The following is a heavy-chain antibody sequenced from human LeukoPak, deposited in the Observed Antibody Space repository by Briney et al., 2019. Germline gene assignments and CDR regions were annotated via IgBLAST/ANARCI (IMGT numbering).Heavy chain of an antibody. J-gene: IGHJ4*02. CDR2: ISSSSSTI. CDR3: AKEQYPGYFDF. CDR1: GFTFSSYS. D-gene: IGHD1-14*01. Sequence: GGSLRLSCAASGFTFSSYSMNWVRQAPGKGLKWVSYISSSSSTIYYADSVKGRFTISRDNSKNTLYLQLNNVRTEDTATYFCAKEQYPGYFDFWGQGTLVTVSA. V-gene: IGHV3-48*04.